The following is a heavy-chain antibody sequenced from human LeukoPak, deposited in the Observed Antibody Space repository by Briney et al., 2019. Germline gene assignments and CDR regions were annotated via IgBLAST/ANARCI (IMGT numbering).Heavy chain of an antibody. CDR2: ISNSVGTT. D-gene: IGHD6-19*01. V-gene: IGHV3-23*01. CDR3: ARALYGSGWCQDY. J-gene: IGHJ4*02. CDR1: GFTFSNYA. Sequence: GGSLRLSCAAPGFTFSNYAMSWVRQAPGKGLEWVSTISNSVGTTYYADSVKGRFTISRDNSRNTLYLQVNSLRAEDTALYYCARALYGSGWCQDYWGQGTLVTVSS.